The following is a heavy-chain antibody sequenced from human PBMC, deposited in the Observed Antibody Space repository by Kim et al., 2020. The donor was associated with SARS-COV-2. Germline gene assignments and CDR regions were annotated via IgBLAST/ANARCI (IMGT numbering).Heavy chain of an antibody. CDR1: GGSISSYY. D-gene: IGHD6-13*01. CDR3: ARDASSSWYEVWFDP. J-gene: IGHJ5*02. V-gene: IGHV4-59*01. CDR2: IYYSGST. Sequence: SETLSLTCTVSGGSISSYYWSWIRQPPGKGLEWIGYIYYSGSTNYNPSLKSRVTISVDTSKNQFSLKLSSVTAADTAVYYCARDASSSWYEVWFDPWGQGTLVTVSS.